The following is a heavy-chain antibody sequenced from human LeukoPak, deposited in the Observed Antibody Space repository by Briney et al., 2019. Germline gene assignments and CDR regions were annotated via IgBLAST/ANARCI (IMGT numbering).Heavy chain of an antibody. V-gene: IGHV3-48*03. Sequence: PGGSLRLSWAASGFTFSSYEMNWVRQAPGKGLEWVSYISSSGSTIYYADSVKGRFTISRDNAKNSLYLQMNSLRAEDTAVYYCARDQSSRARGAFDIWGQGTMVTVSS. CDR1: GFTFSSYE. D-gene: IGHD3-10*01. J-gene: IGHJ3*02. CDR3: ARDQSSRARGAFDI. CDR2: ISSSGSTI.